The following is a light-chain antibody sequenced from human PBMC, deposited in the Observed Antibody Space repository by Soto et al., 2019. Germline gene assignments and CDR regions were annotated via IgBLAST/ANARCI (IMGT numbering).Light chain of an antibody. CDR1: QDIGNY. J-gene: IGKJ5*01. CDR3: QQYYNVPIT. V-gene: IGKV1-33*01. Sequence: DIQMTQSASSLSASVCDRVTITCQASQDIGNYLNWYQQRPGKAPKLLILDASSLDTGVPSRFSGSGSGTDFTFTISSLQSEDIATYYCQQYYNVPITFGQGRLLEV. CDR2: DAS.